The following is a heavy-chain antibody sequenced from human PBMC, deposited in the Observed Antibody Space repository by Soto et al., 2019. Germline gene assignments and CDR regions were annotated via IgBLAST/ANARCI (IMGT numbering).Heavy chain of an antibody. J-gene: IGHJ6*03. CDR2: IFHNGTT. D-gene: IGHD1-1*01. CDR1: GGSISDSSYY. Sequence: QLQLQESGSGLLKPSETLSLTCAVSGGSISDSSYYWGWIRQPPGKGLEWIGSIFHNGTTYYNPSPKIRVTISVATSKSTSSLKVTSVTAADTAVYYCARRGVPLTASHYYYLMDVWGKGTTVTVSS. V-gene: IGHV4-39*01. CDR3: ARRGVPLTASHYYYLMDV.